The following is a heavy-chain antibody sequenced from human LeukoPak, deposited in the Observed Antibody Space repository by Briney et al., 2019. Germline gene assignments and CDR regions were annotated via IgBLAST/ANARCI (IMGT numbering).Heavy chain of an antibody. V-gene: IGHV3-23*01. CDR3: ARDAFYYDFWSGYYTLGDYFDY. CDR1: GFTFSSYA. J-gene: IGHJ4*02. D-gene: IGHD3-3*01. Sequence: PGGSLRLSCAASGFTFSSYAMSWVRQAPGKGLEWVSAISGSGGSTYYADSVKGRFTISRDNSKNTLYLQMNSLRAEDTAVYYCARDAFYYDFWSGYYTLGDYFDYWGQGTLVTVSS. CDR2: ISGSGGST.